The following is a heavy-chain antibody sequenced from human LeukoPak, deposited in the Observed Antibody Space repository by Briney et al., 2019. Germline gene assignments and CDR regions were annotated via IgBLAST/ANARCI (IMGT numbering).Heavy chain of an antibody. V-gene: IGHV3-23*01. Sequence: GGSLRLSCAASGFTFDDYAVHWVRQAPGKGLEWVSLISGSGGSTYYADSVKGRFTISRDNSKNTLYLQMNSLRAEDTAVYYCAKEGIAVFDYWGQGTLVTVSS. CDR3: AKEGIAVFDY. CDR2: ISGSGGST. D-gene: IGHD6-19*01. CDR1: GFTFDDYA. J-gene: IGHJ4*02.